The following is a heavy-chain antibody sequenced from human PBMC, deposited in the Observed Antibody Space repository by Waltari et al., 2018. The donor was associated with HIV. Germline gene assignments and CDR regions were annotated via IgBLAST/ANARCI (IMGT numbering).Heavy chain of an antibody. J-gene: IGHJ1*01. D-gene: IGHD6-19*01. CDR1: GGAISRSIYF. CDR3: ARKGWLGGRYFQH. V-gene: IGHV4-39*01. Sequence: QLQLRESGPGLVKPSGTLSLRCIVSGGAISRSIYFWGWIRQTPGKGLEWIGSTNYNGTTHYNPSLKSRVTISIDTSKNQFSLKVTSVTAADTAAYYCARKGWLGGRYFQHWGLGTLVTVSS. CDR2: TNYNGTT.